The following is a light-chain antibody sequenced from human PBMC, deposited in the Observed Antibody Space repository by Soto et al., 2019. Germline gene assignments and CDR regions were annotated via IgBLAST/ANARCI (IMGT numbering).Light chain of an antibody. CDR1: QHISTY. CDR3: QQSSTFPRT. Sequence: DIQMTQSPSSLSASVGDRVTISCRSSQHISTYLNWYQHKPGKAPKLLVYAASTLQSGVPSRFSGSGSGTDFPLTISSLPPEDFATYYCQQSSTFPRTFGQGTKVDLK. CDR2: AAS. J-gene: IGKJ1*01. V-gene: IGKV1-39*01.